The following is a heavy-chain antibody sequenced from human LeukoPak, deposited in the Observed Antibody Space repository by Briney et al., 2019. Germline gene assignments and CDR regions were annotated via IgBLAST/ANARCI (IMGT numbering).Heavy chain of an antibody. CDR3: TRLHYDVMTGPFDF. J-gene: IGHJ4*02. V-gene: IGHV3-66*04. Sequence: PGGSLRLSCAASGFTFSSYWMHWVRQAPGKGLEWVSIIYSGGATFYADSVKGRFTISRESSKNTLWLQMNSLRAEDTAVYYCTRLHYDVMTGPFDFWGQGTLVTVSS. D-gene: IGHD3-9*01. CDR1: GFTFSSYW. CDR2: IYSGGAT.